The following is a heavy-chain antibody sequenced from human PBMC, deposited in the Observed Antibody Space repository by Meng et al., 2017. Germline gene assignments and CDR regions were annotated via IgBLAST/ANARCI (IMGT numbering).Heavy chain of an antibody. J-gene: IGHJ5*02. V-gene: IGHV2-5*02. CDR3: AHRRGDSREGWFDP. CDR1: GCSLSTSGVG. D-gene: IGHD2-21*02. Sequence: QSTLKVSGPTLVKPTQTLTLTFTFSGCSLSTSGVGVGWIRQPPGKALEWLALIYWDDDKRYSPSLKSRLTITKDTSKNQVVLTMTNMDPVDTATYYCAHRRGDSREGWFDPWGQGTLVTVSS. CDR2: IYWDDDK.